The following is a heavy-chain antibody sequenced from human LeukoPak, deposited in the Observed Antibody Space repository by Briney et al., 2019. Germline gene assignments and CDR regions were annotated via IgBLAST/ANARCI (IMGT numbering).Heavy chain of an antibody. CDR1: GYTFTDWY. D-gene: IGHD6-13*01. J-gene: IGHJ4*02. CDR2: VDPKSGGT. Sequence: ASVTVSCKVSGYTFTDWYMHWVRQAPGQGLEWMGWVDPKSGGTTYGQKFRGRVTMTRDTSISTVYMDLSSLRSDDTAFYYCARGKGSSWFDYWGQGTLVTVSS. CDR3: ARGKGSSWFDY. V-gene: IGHV1-2*02.